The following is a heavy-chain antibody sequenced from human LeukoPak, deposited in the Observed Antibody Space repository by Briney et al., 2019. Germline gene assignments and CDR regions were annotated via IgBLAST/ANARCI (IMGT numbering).Heavy chain of an antibody. J-gene: IGHJ5*02. Sequence: PSETLSLTCTVSGGSISGSSYYWGWIRQPPGKGLEWIGSIYYSGSTYYNPSLKSRVTISVDTSKNQFSLKLSSVTAADTAVYYCARSRATYGDPSWFDPWGQGTLVTVSS. CDR3: ARSRATYGDPSWFDP. CDR2: IYYSGST. V-gene: IGHV4-39*01. D-gene: IGHD4-17*01. CDR1: GGSISGSSYY.